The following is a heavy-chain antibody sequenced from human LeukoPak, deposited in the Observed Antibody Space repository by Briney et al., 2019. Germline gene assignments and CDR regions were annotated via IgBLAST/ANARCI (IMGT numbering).Heavy chain of an antibody. D-gene: IGHD2-21*02. CDR3: ARVRVTGKRYFDY. CDR1: GGSISSYY. CDR2: IYYSGST. Sequence: SETLSLTCTVSGGSISSYYWSWIRQPPGKGLEWIGYIYYSGSTNYNPSLKSRVTISVDTSKNQFSLKLSSVTAADTAVYYCARVRVTGKRYFDYWGQGTLVTVSS. J-gene: IGHJ4*02. V-gene: IGHV4-59*12.